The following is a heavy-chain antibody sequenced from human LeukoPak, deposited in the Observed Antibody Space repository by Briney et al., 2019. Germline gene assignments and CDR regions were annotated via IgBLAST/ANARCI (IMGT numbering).Heavy chain of an antibody. CDR3: ARDLGIAAAVPDY. J-gene: IGHJ4*02. CDR2: IWYDGSNK. CDR1: GFTFSSYG. V-gene: IGHV3-33*01. Sequence: GGSLRLSCAASGFTFSSYGMHWVRQAPGKGLEWVAVIWYDGSNKYYADSVKGRFTISRDNSKNTLYLQMNSLRAEDTAVHYCARDLGIAAAVPDYWGQGTLVTVSS. D-gene: IGHD6-13*01.